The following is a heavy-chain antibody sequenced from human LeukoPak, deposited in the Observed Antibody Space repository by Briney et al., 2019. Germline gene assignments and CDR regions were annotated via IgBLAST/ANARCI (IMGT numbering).Heavy chain of an antibody. CDR1: GIPFSTYG. V-gene: IGHV3-33*01. CDR3: GVLPAATMLRDF. J-gene: IGHJ4*02. Sequence: GGSLRLSCAASGIPFSTYGMHWVRQAPGKGLEWVAVTWDDGVSRSYADSVRGRFTISRDNSQRTLYLQMVSLGPDDTAVYYCGVLPAATMLRDFWGQGTLVTVSS. CDR2: TWDDGVSR. D-gene: IGHD2-2*01.